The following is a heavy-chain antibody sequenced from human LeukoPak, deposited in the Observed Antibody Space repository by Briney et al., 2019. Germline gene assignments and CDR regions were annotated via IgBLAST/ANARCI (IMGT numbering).Heavy chain of an antibody. V-gene: IGHV3-20*04. D-gene: IGHD3-10*01. CDR3: ARGGYGSGSPGY. Sequence: RPGGSLRLSCAASGFTFSSYSMNWVRQAPGKGLEWVSAINWNGGSTGYADSVKGRFTISRDNAKNSLYLQMNSLRAEDTALYYCARGGYGSGSPGYWGQGTLVTVSS. CDR1: GFTFSSYS. J-gene: IGHJ4*02. CDR2: INWNGGST.